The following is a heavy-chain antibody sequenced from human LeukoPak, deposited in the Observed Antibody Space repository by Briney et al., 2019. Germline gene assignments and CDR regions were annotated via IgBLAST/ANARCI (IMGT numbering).Heavy chain of an antibody. CDR3: ARGPITMVRGVIIRTFDY. Sequence: SETLSLTCTVSGGSISGGSYYWSWIRQPAGKGLEWIGRIYTSGSTNYNPSLKSRVTISVDTSKNQFSLKLSSVPAADTAVYYCARGPITMVRGVIIRTFDYWGQGTLVTVSS. D-gene: IGHD3-10*01. V-gene: IGHV4-61*02. J-gene: IGHJ4*02. CDR2: IYTSGST. CDR1: GGSISGGSYY.